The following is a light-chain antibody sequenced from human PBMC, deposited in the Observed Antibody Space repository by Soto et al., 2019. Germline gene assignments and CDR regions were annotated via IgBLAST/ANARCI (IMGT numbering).Light chain of an antibody. CDR2: DAS. CDR1: QSISNY. V-gene: IGKV3-11*01. CDR3: QQRSAGVT. Sequence: EIVLTQSPATLSLSPGERATLSCRASQSISNYLAWYQHKPGQAPRLLIYDASNRATATPPRFRGSGSGTDFTLTISSLEPEDFAVYYCQQRSAGVTFGQGTRLEIK. J-gene: IGKJ5*01.